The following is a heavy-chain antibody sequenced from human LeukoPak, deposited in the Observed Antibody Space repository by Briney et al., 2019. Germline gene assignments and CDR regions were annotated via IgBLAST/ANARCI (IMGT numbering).Heavy chain of an antibody. D-gene: IGHD3-3*01. CDR1: GFTFSSYG. Sequence: GGALRLSCAASGFTFSSYGMHWVRQAPGKGLAWVAFIRYDGSNKYYADSVKGRFTISRDNSKNTLYLQMNSLRAEDTAVYYCAKDDALRFLEWLFTAPDYWGQGTLVTVSS. CDR2: IRYDGSNK. V-gene: IGHV3-30*02. CDR3: AKDDALRFLEWLFTAPDY. J-gene: IGHJ4*02.